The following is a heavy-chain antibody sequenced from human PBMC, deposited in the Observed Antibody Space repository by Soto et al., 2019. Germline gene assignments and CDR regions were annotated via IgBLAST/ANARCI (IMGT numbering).Heavy chain of an antibody. Sequence: LRLSCAASGFTFSSYAMSWVRQAPGKGLEWVSAISGSGGSTYYADSVKGRFTISRDNSRNTLYLQMNSLRAEDTAVYYCAKGGRRDGLFDPWGQGXLVTVYS. CDR2: ISGSGGST. V-gene: IGHV3-23*01. CDR3: AKGGRRDGLFDP. CDR1: GFTFSSYA. J-gene: IGHJ5*02. D-gene: IGHD3-10*01.